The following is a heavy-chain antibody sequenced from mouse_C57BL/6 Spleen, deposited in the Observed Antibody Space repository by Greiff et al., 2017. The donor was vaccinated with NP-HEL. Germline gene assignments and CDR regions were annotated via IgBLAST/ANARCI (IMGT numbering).Heavy chain of an antibody. CDR1: GFSLTSYG. Sequence: QVQLKESGPGLVQPSQSLSITCTVSGFSLTSYGVHWVRQSPGKGLEWLGVIWSGGSTDYNAAFISRLSISKDNSKSQVFFKMNSLQADDTAIYYCARNWDDYDGGYVYYAMDYWGQGTSVTVSS. CDR3: ARNWDDYDGGYVYYAMDY. CDR2: IWSGGST. V-gene: IGHV2-2*01. J-gene: IGHJ4*01. D-gene: IGHD2-4*01.